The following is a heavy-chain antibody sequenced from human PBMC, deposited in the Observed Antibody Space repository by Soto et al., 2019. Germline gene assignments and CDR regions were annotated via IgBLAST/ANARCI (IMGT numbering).Heavy chain of an antibody. Sequence: GGSLRLSCAASGFTFSSYWMSWVRQAPGKGLEWVANINLDGSDKYSVDSVKGRFTISRDNAKNSLYLQMNSLIAEDTAVYYCARDRDRYCSSAICHGLGWFDAWGQRTLVTVSS. CDR1: GFTFSSYW. J-gene: IGHJ5*02. V-gene: IGHV3-7*03. CDR3: ARDRDRYCSSAICHGLGWFDA. D-gene: IGHD2-2*01. CDR2: INLDGSDK.